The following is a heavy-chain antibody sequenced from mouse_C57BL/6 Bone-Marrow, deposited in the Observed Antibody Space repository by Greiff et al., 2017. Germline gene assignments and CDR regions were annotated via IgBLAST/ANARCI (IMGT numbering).Heavy chain of an antibody. CDR2: IYPGSGST. D-gene: IGHD6-1*01. J-gene: IGHJ2*01. Sequence: QVQLQQPGAELVKPGASVKMSCKASGYTFTSYWITWVKQRPGQGLEWIGDIYPGSGSTNYNEKFKGKATLTAEKSSSTAYMQLSSLTSEDSAVYYCARGSSGYYFDYWGQGTTLTVSS. CDR3: ARGSSGYYFDY. V-gene: IGHV1-55*01. CDR1: GYTFTSYW.